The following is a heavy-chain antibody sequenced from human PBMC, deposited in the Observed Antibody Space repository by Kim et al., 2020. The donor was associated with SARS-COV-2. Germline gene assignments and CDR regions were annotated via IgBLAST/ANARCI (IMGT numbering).Heavy chain of an antibody. Sequence: ASVKVSCKASGYTFTSYYMHWVRQAPGQGLEWMGIINPSGGSTSYAQKFQGRVTMTRDTSTSTVYMELSSLRSEDTAVYYCARGGSRGYCSSTSCFYYYGMDVWGQGTTVTVSS. J-gene: IGHJ6*02. CDR1: GYTFTSYY. D-gene: IGHD2-2*01. CDR3: ARGGSRGYCSSTSCFYYYGMDV. CDR2: INPSGGST. V-gene: IGHV1-46*01.